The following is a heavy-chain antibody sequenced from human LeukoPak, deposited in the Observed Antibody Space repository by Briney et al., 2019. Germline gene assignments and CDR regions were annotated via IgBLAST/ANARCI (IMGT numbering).Heavy chain of an antibody. CDR1: GGSISSGSYY. V-gene: IGHV4-61*02. CDR2: IYTTGST. Sequence: SETLSLTCTVSGGSISSGSYYWSWIRQPAGKGLEWIGRIYTTGSTNYNPSLKSRVTVSLDTSKNQFSLKLSSVSAEDTALYYCARERLGGSYYRPVEYWGQGALVTVSS. D-gene: IGHD1-26*01. CDR3: ARERLGGSYYRPVEY. J-gene: IGHJ4*02.